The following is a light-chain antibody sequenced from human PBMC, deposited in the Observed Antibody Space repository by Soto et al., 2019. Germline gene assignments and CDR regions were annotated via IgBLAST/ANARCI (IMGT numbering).Light chain of an antibody. J-gene: IGKJ1*01. V-gene: IGKV3-20*01. CDR2: AAS. CDR1: QSVGSNF. Sequence: IVLTQSPGTPSLSPGERATLSCRASQSVGSNFLAWFQKKRGQAPRILIYAASNRASGIPDRFSGSGSGSDFTLTISRLEPEDFAVYYCQQYGSPPWAFGQGTRVEI. CDR3: QQYGSPPWA.